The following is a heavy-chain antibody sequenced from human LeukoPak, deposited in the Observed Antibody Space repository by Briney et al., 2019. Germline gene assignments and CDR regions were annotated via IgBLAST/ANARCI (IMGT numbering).Heavy chain of an antibody. Sequence: SETLSLTCTVSGGSIRSYYWSWIRQLPGKGLEWIGYIYYSGTTNYNPSLKSRVTISVDTSKNQFSLKVNSVTAADTAVYYCARSDYCGGDCYWWYFDLWGRGTLVTVST. J-gene: IGHJ2*01. CDR3: ARSDYCGGDCYWWYFDL. CDR2: IYYSGTT. CDR1: GGSIRSYY. V-gene: IGHV4-59*08. D-gene: IGHD2-21*02.